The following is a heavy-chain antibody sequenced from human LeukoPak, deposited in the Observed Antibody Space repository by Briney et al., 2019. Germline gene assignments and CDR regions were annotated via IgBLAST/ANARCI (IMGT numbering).Heavy chain of an antibody. CDR1: GYTFINYD. Sequence: GASVKVSCKASGYTFINYDVTWVRQAPGQGLEWMGWISAYNGNTNYAQKFQGRVTMTTDTSTSTAYMELRSLRFDDTAVYFCARVTFGGVIVLYYFDYWGQGTLVTVSS. V-gene: IGHV1-18*01. CDR2: ISAYNGNT. CDR3: ARVTFGGVIVLYYFDY. D-gene: IGHD3-16*02. J-gene: IGHJ4*02.